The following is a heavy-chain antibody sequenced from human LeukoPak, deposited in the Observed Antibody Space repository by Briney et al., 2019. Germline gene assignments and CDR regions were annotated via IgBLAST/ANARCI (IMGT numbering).Heavy chain of an antibody. V-gene: IGHV4-39*01. CDR2: IYYSGST. J-gene: IGHJ5*02. CDR1: GGSISSSSYY. CDR3: ARQNITGTTGWIDP. Sequence: PSETLSLTCTVSGGSISSSSYYWGWIRQPPGKGLEWIGSIYYSGSTYYNPSLKSRVTISVDTSKNQFSLKLSSVTAADTAVYYCARQNITGTTGWIDPWGQGTPVTVSS. D-gene: IGHD1-20*01.